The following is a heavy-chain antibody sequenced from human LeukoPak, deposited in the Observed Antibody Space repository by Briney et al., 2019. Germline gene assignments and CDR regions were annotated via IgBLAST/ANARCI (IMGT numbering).Heavy chain of an antibody. V-gene: IGHV3-23*01. D-gene: IGHD3-3*01. CDR1: GFTFDDYG. Sequence: PGGSLRLSCAASGFTFDDYGMSWVRQAPGKGLEWVSGISGSGHRTYYADSVKGRFTISRDNSKNTLYLQMNSLRAEDTAVYYCAKDYGFLEWFQVRLRRYYFDYWGQGTLVTVSS. J-gene: IGHJ4*02. CDR3: AKDYGFLEWFQVRLRRYYFDY. CDR2: ISGSGHRT.